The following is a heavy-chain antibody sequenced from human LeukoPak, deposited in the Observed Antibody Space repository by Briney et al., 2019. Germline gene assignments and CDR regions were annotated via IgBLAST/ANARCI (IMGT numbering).Heavy chain of an antibody. Sequence: PGGSLRLSCAVSGFTFSDHYMNWIRQAPGKGLEWVSYISGSGSTIYYADSVRGRFTISRDNAKNSMYLQMNSLKAEDTAVYYCAKLGRLITMIGTDFDYWGQGTLVTVSS. CDR3: AKLGRLITMIGTDFDY. D-gene: IGHD3-22*01. CDR1: GFTFSDHY. V-gene: IGHV3-11*01. J-gene: IGHJ4*02. CDR2: ISGSGSTI.